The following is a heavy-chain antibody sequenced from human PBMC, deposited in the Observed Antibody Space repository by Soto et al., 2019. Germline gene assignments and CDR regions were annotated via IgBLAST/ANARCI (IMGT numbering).Heavy chain of an antibody. CDR3: AREEVSAYCSGWTCHFDY. CDR2: IIPIFGTA. Sequence: QVQLVQSGAEVKKPGSSVKVSCKASGGTFSSYAISWVRQAPGQGLEWMGGIIPIFGTANYAQKFQGRVTITAAEATSTAYMELSSLRSEDTAVYYCAREEVSAYCSGWTCHFDYWGQGTLVTVSS. V-gene: IGHV1-69*12. CDR1: GGTFSSYA. D-gene: IGHD2-15*01. J-gene: IGHJ4*02.